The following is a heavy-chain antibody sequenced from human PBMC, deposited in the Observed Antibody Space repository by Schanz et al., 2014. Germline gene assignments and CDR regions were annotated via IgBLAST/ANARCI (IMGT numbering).Heavy chain of an antibody. V-gene: IGHV7-4-1*02. CDR2: INTNTGNP. Sequence: QVQLVQSGAEVKKPGASVKVSCKASEYTFTRHYMHWVRQAPGQGLEWMGWINTNTGNPTYAQGFTGRFVFSLDTSVSTAYLQISFLKADDTAVFFCARGEANWGQYWGQGTLVTVSS. CDR1: EYTFTRHY. J-gene: IGHJ4*02. CDR3: ARGEANWGQY. D-gene: IGHD7-27*01.